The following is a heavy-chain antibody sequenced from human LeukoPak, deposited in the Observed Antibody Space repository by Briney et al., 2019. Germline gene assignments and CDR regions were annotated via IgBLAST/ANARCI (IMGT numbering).Heavy chain of an antibody. J-gene: IGHJ4*02. D-gene: IGHD5-24*01. Sequence: GGSLRLSCAASGFTVSSSYMIWVRQAPGKGLEWVSVIYSGGYTYYADSVKGRFTISRDHSKNTLYLQMDSLRAEDTAVYYCARENGYKVFDYWGQGTLVTVPS. V-gene: IGHV3-53*01. CDR1: GFTVSSSY. CDR2: IYSGGYT. CDR3: ARENGYKVFDY.